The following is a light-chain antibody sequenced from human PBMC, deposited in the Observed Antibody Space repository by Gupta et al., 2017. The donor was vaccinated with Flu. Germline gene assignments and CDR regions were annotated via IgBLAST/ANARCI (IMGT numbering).Light chain of an antibody. CDR1: SLRSYY. Sequence: PAVSVALRQTVRITCQGDSLRSYYANWYQQRPGQAPVLVIYSKNNRPSGIPDRFSGSGSGNTASLTITGAQAEDEADYYCNSADNSGDPVVFGGGTKLTVL. CDR2: SKN. J-gene: IGLJ2*01. CDR3: NSADNSGDPVV. V-gene: IGLV3-19*01.